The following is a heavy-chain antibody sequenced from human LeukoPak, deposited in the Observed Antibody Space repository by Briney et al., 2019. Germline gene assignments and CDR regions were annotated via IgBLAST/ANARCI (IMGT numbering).Heavy chain of an antibody. V-gene: IGHV1-69*13. CDR1: GGTFSSYA. J-gene: IGHJ4*02. Sequence: ASVTVSCKASGGTFSSYAISWVRQAPGRGLEWMGGIIPIFGTANYAQKFQGRVTITADESTSTAYMELSSLRSEDTAVYYCASWIITKYYFDYWGQGTLVTVSS. CDR3: ASWIITKYYFDY. CDR2: IIPIFGTA. D-gene: IGHD3-22*01.